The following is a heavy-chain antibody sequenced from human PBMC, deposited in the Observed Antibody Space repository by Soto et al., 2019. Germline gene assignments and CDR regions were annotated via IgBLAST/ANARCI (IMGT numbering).Heavy chain of an antibody. V-gene: IGHV1-18*01. Sequence: ASVKVSCKASGYMFTGYGISWVRQVPGQGPEGMGWMSTYNDNINYAWKFQGRVSMTRDTSTNTAYLELKSLRPDDTAVFYCARVESVYDKFDHWGQGTLVTVSS. D-gene: IGHD5-12*01. CDR2: MSTYNDNI. CDR1: GYMFTGYG. CDR3: ARVESVYDKFDH. J-gene: IGHJ4*02.